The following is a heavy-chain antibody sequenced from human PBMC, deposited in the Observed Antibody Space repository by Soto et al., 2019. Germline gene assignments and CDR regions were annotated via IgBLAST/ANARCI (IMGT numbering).Heavy chain of an antibody. CDR2: IYYRGST. D-gene: IGHD3-16*01. CDR3: AGGGGGGDFQH. V-gene: IGHV4-31*03. CDR1: GGSISSGGYY. Sequence: QVQLQESGPGLVKPSQTLSLTCTVSGGSISSGGYYWSWIRQHPGKGLEWIVYIYYRGSTYYNPSLKRRVTISVDTSKNQFSLKLSSVTAADTAVSYCAGGGGGGDFQHWGQGTLVTVSS. J-gene: IGHJ1*01.